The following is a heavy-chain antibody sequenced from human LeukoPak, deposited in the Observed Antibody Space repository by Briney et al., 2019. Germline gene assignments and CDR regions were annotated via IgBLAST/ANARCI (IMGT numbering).Heavy chain of an antibody. CDR3: ARADTVRLGELSYFDY. D-gene: IGHD3-16*02. V-gene: IGHV1-24*01. CDR2: FDPEDGET. CDR1: RYTLTELS. Sequence: ASVKASCKVSRYTLTELSMHWVRQAPGKGLEWMGGFDPEDGETIYAQKFQGRVTMTTDTSTSTAYMELRTLRSDDTAVYYCARADTVRLGELSYFDYWGQGTLVTVSS. J-gene: IGHJ4*02.